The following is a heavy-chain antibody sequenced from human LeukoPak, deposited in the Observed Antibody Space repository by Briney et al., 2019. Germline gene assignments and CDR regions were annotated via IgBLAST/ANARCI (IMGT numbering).Heavy chain of an antibody. D-gene: IGHD6-19*01. Sequence: GGSLRLSCAASGFTFSNYGMHWVRQAPGKGLEWVAFIRHDGSEKYFAEPVKGRFTISRDNSKDMLHLQMNSLRAEDTAVYYCAKGRGSSGYIYFDYWGQGTLVTVSS. V-gene: IGHV3-30*02. J-gene: IGHJ4*02. CDR3: AKGRGSSGYIYFDY. CDR2: IRHDGSEK. CDR1: GFTFSNYG.